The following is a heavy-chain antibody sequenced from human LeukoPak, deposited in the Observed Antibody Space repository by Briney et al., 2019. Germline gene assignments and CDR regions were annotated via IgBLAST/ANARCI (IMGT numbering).Heavy chain of an antibody. V-gene: IGHV3-23*01. CDR3: AQSRSGYDVLTASFN. CDR1: GFTFSSYG. D-gene: IGHD3-9*01. J-gene: IGHJ4*02. Sequence: GGSLRLSCAASGFTFSSYGMSWVRQAPGKGLEWVSTISGDGGRTYHADSVKGRFTISRDSAENTLLLQMNSLRAEDTAIYYCAQSRSGYDVLTASFNWGQGTLVTVSS. CDR2: ISGDGGRT.